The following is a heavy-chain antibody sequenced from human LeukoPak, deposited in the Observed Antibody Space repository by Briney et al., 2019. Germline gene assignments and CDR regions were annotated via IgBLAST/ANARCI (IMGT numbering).Heavy chain of an antibody. J-gene: IGHJ3*02. Sequence: PGGSLRLSCAASGFTFSSYAMSWVRQAPRKGLEWVSAIRGSGGSTYYADSVKGRFTISRDNSKNTLYLQMNSLRAEDTAVYYCAKASFGVVIVDAFDIWGQGTMVTVSS. CDR3: AKASFGVVIVDAFDI. CDR1: GFTFSSYA. D-gene: IGHD3-3*01. CDR2: IRGSGGST. V-gene: IGHV3-23*01.